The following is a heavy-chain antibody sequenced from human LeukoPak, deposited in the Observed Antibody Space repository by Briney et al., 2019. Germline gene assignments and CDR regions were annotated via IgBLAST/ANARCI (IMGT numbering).Heavy chain of an antibody. CDR2: ISAYNGNT. D-gene: IGHD3-10*01. Sequence: ASVKVSCKTSGYTFTSYGISWVRQAPGQGLEWMGWISAYNGNTNYAQELQGRVTMTTDTSTSTAYMELRSLRSDDTAMYFCARDGFWFGEPRGNWFDPWGQGTLVTVSS. CDR3: ARDGFWFGEPRGNWFDP. J-gene: IGHJ5*02. CDR1: GYTFTSYG. V-gene: IGHV1-18*01.